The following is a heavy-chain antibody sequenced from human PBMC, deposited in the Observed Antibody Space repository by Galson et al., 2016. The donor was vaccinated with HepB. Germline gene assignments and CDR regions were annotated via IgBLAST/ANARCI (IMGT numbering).Heavy chain of an antibody. D-gene: IGHD3-10*01. V-gene: IGHV1-8*01. J-gene: IGHJ5*02. Sequence: SVKVSCKASGYTFTTYDINWVRQATGQGLEWLGWMNPNSGDTGYALKFQGRVTMTRDTSISTAYMELSSLISEDTAVYYCVRNFPHTGDFVAWGQGTLVTVSS. CDR2: MNPNSGDT. CDR3: VRNFPHTGDFVA. CDR1: GYTFTTYD.